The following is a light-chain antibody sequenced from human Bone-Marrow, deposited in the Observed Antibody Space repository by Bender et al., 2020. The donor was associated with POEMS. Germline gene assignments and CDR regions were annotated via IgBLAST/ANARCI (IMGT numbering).Light chain of an antibody. Sequence: QSVLTQPPSVSGTPGQRVTISCTGTSSDVGFYDHVSWYQQNPDKAPKLLIYEVSQWPSGVSNRFSGSKSGNTASLTISGLQAGDEADYYCCSYAVGSTYVFGSGTKVTVL. J-gene: IGLJ1*01. CDR2: EVS. V-gene: IGLV2-23*02. CDR1: SSDVGFYDH. CDR3: CSYAVGSTYV.